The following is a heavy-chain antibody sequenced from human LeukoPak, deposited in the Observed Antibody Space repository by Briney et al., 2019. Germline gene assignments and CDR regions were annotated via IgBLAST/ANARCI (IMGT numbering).Heavy chain of an antibody. CDR3: ARPAVDYWFDP. J-gene: IGHJ5*02. Sequence: SETLSLTCTVSGGSISSSSYYWGWIRQPPGKGLEWIGSIYYSGSTYYNPSLKSRVTISVDTSKNQFSLKLSSVTAADTAVCYCARPAVDYWFDPWGQGTLVTVSS. CDR1: GGSISSSSYY. V-gene: IGHV4-39*07. D-gene: IGHD5-24*01. CDR2: IYYSGST.